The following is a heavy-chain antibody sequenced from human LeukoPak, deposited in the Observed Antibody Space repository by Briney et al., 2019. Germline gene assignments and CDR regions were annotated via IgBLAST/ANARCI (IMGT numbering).Heavy chain of an antibody. Sequence: GGSLRLSCAASGFTFSDYYMSWIRQAPGKGLEWVSYISSSGSNIYYADSVKGRFTISRDNAKNSLYLQMNSLRAEDTAVYYCARDSRVVVPPAIPRILDYWGRGILVTVTS. CDR1: GFTFSDYY. CDR3: ARDSRVVVPPAIPRILDY. V-gene: IGHV3-11*01. CDR2: ISSSGSNI. J-gene: IGHJ4*02. D-gene: IGHD2-2*01.